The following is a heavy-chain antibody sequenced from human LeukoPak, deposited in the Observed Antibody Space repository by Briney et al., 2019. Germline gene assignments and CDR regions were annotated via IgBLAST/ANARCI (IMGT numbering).Heavy chain of an antibody. D-gene: IGHD3-22*01. J-gene: IGHJ4*02. CDR2: INPNSGGT. CDR3: VKDVYYDSSAIGY. Sequence: ASVKVSCKASGYTFTSYYMHWVRQAPGQGLEWMGWINPNSGGTNYAQKFQGRVTMTRDTSINTAYMELSRLRADDTAVYYCVKDVYYDSSAIGYWGQGTLVTVSS. CDR1: GYTFTSYY. V-gene: IGHV1-2*02.